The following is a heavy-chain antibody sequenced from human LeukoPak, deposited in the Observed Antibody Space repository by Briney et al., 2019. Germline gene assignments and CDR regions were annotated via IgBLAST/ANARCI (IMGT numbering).Heavy chain of an antibody. CDR1: GYSFTSYW. J-gene: IGHJ3*02. V-gene: IGHV5-51*01. CDR3: ARQNDYGGNSPDAFDI. D-gene: IGHD4-23*01. CDR2: IYPGDSDT. Sequence: GESLKISCKGSGYSFTSYWIGWVRQMPGKGLEWMGIIYPGDSDTRYSPSFQGQVTISADKSISTAYLQWSSLKASDTAMYYCARQNDYGGNSPDAFDIWGQGTMVTVSS.